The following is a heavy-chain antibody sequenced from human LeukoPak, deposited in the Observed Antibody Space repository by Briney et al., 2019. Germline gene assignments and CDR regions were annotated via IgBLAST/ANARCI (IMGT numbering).Heavy chain of an antibody. CDR1: GFTFSTYG. D-gene: IGHD1-26*01. J-gene: IGHJ4*02. V-gene: IGHV3-30*18. CDR2: ISFDGSNK. Sequence: GSSLRLSCAASGFTFSTYGMHWVRQAPGKGLEWVAVISFDGSNKYYADSVKGRFTISRDNSKNTLYLQMNSLRAEDTAVYYCAKDRGLLVGAITGYFDYWGQGTLVTVSS. CDR3: AKDRGLLVGAITGYFDY.